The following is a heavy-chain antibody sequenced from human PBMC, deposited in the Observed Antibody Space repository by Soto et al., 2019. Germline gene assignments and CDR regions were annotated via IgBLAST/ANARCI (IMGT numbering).Heavy chain of an antibody. CDR2: IYHSGST. J-gene: IGHJ4*02. D-gene: IGHD1-20*01. CDR1: GYSISSGYY. V-gene: IGHV4-38-2*02. CDR3: AREGSWYNWNQAPDY. Sequence: SETLSLTCAVSGYSISSGYYLGWIRQPPGKGLEWIGSIYHSGSTYYNPSLKSRVTISVDTSKNQFSLKLSSVTAADTAVYYCAREGSWYNWNQAPDYWGQGTLVTVSS.